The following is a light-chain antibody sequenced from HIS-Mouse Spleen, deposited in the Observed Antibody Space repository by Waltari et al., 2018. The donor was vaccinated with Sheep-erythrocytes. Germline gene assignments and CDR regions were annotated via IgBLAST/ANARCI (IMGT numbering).Light chain of an antibody. CDR1: KLGDKY. J-gene: IGLJ2*01. Sequence: SYELTQPPSVSVSPGQTASITCSGDKLGDKYACWYQQKPGQSPVLVIYKDSKRPSGIPERFSGSNSGNTATLSIRGTQAMDEADYYCQAWDSSTDVVFGGGTKLTVL. V-gene: IGLV3-1*01. CDR3: QAWDSSTDVV. CDR2: KDS.